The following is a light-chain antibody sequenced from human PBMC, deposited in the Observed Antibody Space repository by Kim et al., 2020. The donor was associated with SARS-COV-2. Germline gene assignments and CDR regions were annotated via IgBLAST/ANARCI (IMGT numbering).Light chain of an antibody. J-gene: IGKJ1*01. Sequence: SPGERASLSCRASRVVSSSLAWYQQKPGQAPRLLIYGASTRATGIPARFSGSGSGTEFTLTISSLQSEDFAVYYCQQYYDWPPWTFGQGTKVDIK. CDR1: RVVSSS. CDR3: QQYYDWPPWT. CDR2: GAS. V-gene: IGKV3-15*01.